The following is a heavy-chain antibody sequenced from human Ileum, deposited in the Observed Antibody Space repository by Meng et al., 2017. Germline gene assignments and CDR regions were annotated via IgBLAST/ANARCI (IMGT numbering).Heavy chain of an antibody. Sequence: QVQLQESGPGLVRPSQTLSLTCTVFGGSINSGDLSWSWVRQPPGKGLEWVGFIYYSGNTYYKPSLKSRLTMSVDTSNHQFSLRMSSVTAEDTAVYYCARVGSRTAISCDVFDHWGQGTLVTVSS. J-gene: IGHJ5*02. V-gene: IGHV4-30-4*01. CDR1: GGSINSGDLS. CDR3: ARVGSRTAISCDVFDH. D-gene: IGHD2-8*02. CDR2: IYYSGNT.